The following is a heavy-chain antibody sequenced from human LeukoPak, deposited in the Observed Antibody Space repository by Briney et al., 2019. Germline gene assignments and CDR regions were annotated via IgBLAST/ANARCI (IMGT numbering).Heavy chain of an antibody. CDR3: ARGVTYGSGSYVFDY. J-gene: IGHJ4*02. CDR1: GFTFSSYD. Sequence: PGGSLRLSCAASGFTFSSYDMHWVRQATGKGLEWVSAIGTAGDPYYPGSVKGRFTISRENAKNPLYLQMNSLRAGDTAVYYCARGVTYGSGSYVFDYWGQGTLVTVSS. D-gene: IGHD3-10*01. V-gene: IGHV3-13*05. CDR2: IGTAGDP.